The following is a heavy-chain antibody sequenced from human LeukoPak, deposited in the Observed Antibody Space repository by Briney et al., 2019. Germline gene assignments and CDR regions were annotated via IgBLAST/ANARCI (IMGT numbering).Heavy chain of an antibody. V-gene: IGHV4-59*12. D-gene: IGHD3-16*01. Sequence: GSLRLSCAASGFTFSDYYMSWIRQPPGKGLEWIGYIYYSGSTNYNPSLKSRVTISVDTSKNQFSLKLSSVTAADTAVYYCARDGGRYSYDYWGQGTLVTVSS. CDR2: IYYSGST. CDR3: ARDGGRYSYDY. CDR1: GFTFSDYY. J-gene: IGHJ4*02.